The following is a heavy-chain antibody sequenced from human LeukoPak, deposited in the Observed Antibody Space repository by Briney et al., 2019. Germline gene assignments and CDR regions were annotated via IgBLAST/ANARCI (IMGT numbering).Heavy chain of an antibody. CDR3: AKIPTKIAVAGHIAAFDY. J-gene: IGHJ4*02. Sequence: GGSLRLSCVASGFTFSDSGIHWVRQAPGKGLEWVAFIHYGGSHKYYADSVKGRFTISRDNSKNTVYLQMNSLRDGDTAVYYCAKIPTKIAVAGHIAAFDYWGQGTLVTVSS. V-gene: IGHV3-30*02. CDR2: IHYGGSHK. CDR1: GFTFSDSG. D-gene: IGHD6-19*01.